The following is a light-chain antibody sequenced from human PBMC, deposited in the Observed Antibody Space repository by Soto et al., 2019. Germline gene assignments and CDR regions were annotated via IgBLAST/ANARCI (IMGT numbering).Light chain of an antibody. CDR1: QSVTTY. V-gene: IGKV3-15*01. Sequence: EIVMTQSPAALSVSPGERATLSCRASQSVTTYIAWYQQKPGQAPRLLIYGASTRATGMSARFSGIGSGTEFTLTISSLQSEDFAVYYCQQYYDWPLTFGGGTKVDIK. CDR2: GAS. CDR3: QQYYDWPLT. J-gene: IGKJ4*01.